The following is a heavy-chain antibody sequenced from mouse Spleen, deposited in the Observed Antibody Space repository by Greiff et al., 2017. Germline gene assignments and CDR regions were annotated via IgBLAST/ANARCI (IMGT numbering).Heavy chain of an antibody. CDR2: ISNGGGST. D-gene: IGHD2-10*02. V-gene: IGHV5-12*02. Sequence: EVKLVESGGGLVQPGGSLKLSCATSGFTFSDYYMYWVRLTPEKRLEWVAYISNGGGSTYYPDTVKGRFTISRDNAKNTLYLQMSRLKSEDTAMYYCARRGPYGNYGFDYWGQGTTLTVSS. CDR1: GFTFSDYY. CDR3: ARRGPYGNYGFDY. J-gene: IGHJ2*01.